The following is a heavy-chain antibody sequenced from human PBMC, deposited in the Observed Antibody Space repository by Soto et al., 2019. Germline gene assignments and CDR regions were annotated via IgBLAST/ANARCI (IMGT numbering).Heavy chain of an antibody. D-gene: IGHD3-9*01. CDR1: GFTFSSYG. CDR3: AKIRFYDILTGIDY. CDR2: ISYDGSNK. V-gene: IGHV3-30*18. Sequence: PGGSLRLSCAASGFTFSSYGMHWVRQAPGKGLEWVAVISYDGSNKYYADSVKGRFTISRDNSKNTLYLQMNSLRAEDTAVYYCAKIRFYDILTGIDYWGQGTLVTVSS. J-gene: IGHJ4*02.